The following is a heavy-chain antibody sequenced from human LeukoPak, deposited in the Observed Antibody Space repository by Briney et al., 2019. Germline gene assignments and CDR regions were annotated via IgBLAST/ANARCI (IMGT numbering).Heavy chain of an antibody. D-gene: IGHD3-3*01. V-gene: IGHV4-30-4*01. J-gene: IGHJ3*02. CDR1: GGSISSGDYY. CDR3: ARHAGPVLRFLEWFPGGAFDI. CDR2: IYYSGST. Sequence: PSETLSLTCTVSGGSISSGDYYWSWIRQPPGKGLEWIGYIYYSGSTYYNPSLKSRVTISVDTSKNQFSLKLSSVTAADTAVYYCARHAGPVLRFLEWFPGGAFDIWGQGTMVTVSS.